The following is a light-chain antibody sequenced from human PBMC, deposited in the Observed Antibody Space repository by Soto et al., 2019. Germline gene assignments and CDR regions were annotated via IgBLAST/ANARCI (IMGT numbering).Light chain of an antibody. CDR1: NSDVGIYNY. V-gene: IGLV2-11*01. CDR2: DVS. CDR3: CSYAGSYSFYV. J-gene: IGLJ1*01. Sequence: QSALTQPRSVSGSPGQSVAISCTGTNSDVGIYNYVSWYQHHPGKAPKLMIYDVSKRPSGVPDRFSVSKSGNTASLIISGLQADDEAEYYCCSYAGSYSFYVFGTGTQLTV.